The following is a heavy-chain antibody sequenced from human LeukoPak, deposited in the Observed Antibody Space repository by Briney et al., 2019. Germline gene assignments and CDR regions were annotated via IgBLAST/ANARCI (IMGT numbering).Heavy chain of an antibody. CDR2: IYYSGST. CDR1: GGSISSSSYY. J-gene: IGHJ4*02. V-gene: IGHV4-39*01. CDR3: ASGYCSSTSCLLFDY. Sequence: SETLSLTCTVSGGSISSSSYYWGWIRQPPGKGLEWIGSIYYSGSTYYNPSLKSRVTISVDTSKNQFSLKLSSVTAADTAVYYCASGYCSSTSCLLFDYWGLGTLVTVSS. D-gene: IGHD2-2*01.